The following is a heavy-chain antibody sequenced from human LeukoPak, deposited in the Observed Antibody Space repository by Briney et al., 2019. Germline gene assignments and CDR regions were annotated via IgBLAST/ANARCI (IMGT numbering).Heavy chain of an antibody. D-gene: IGHD2/OR15-2a*01. CDR2: VYHTGNT. CDR1: GASITSSY. CDR3: ARHPFSNPFDF. V-gene: IGHV4-59*08. Sequence: SETLSLTCTASGASITSSYWSWIRQPPGKGLEWIGYVYHTGNTDYNPSLRSRVTISLDTSKSHFTLSLSSATAADTAVYFCARHPFSNPFDFWGRGTLVTVSS. J-gene: IGHJ4*02.